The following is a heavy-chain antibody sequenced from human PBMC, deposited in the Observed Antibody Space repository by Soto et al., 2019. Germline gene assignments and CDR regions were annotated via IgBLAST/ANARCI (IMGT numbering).Heavy chain of an antibody. CDR2: ISSSSYI. CDR1: GLTFSSYS. D-gene: IGHD4-4*01. Sequence: PGGSLRLSCAASGLTFSSYSMNWVRQAPGKGLEWVSSISSSSYIYYADSVKGRFTISRDNAKNSLYLQMNSLRAEDTAVYYCAIPLVTPDAFDIWGQGTMVTVSS. J-gene: IGHJ3*02. V-gene: IGHV3-21*01. CDR3: AIPLVTPDAFDI.